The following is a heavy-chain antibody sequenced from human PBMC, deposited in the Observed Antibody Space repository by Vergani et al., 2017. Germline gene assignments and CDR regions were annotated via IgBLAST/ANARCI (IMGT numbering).Heavy chain of an antibody. CDR2: ISWNSGSI. J-gene: IGHJ2*01. CDR3: VKDIAASGNYWYFDL. V-gene: IGHV3-9*01. Sequence: VQLVESGGGVVQPGTSLRLSCAASGFTFDDYAMHWVRQAPGKGLEWVSGISWNSGSIGYADSVKGRFTISRDNAKNSLYLQMNSLRAEDTALYYCVKDIAASGNYWYFDLWGRGTLVTVSS. D-gene: IGHD6-13*01. CDR1: GFTFDDYA.